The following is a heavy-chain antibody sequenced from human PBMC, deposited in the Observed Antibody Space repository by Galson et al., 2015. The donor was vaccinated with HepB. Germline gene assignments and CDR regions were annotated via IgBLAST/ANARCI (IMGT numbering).Heavy chain of an antibody. CDR1: GFTVSSNY. CDR2: IYSGGST. Sequence: SLRLSCAASGFTVSSNYMSWVRQAPGKGLEWVSVIYSGGSTYYADSVKGRFTISRDNSKNTLYLQMNSLRAEDTAVYYCARVEAILWFGAIDYWGQGTLVTVSS. D-gene: IGHD3-10*01. V-gene: IGHV3-66*01. CDR3: ARVEAILWFGAIDY. J-gene: IGHJ4*02.